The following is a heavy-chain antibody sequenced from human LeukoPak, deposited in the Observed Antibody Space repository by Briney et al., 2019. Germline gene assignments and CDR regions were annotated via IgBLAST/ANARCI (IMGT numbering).Heavy chain of an antibody. CDR3: ARDNPQSIAAAGTISHLDY. CDR1: GFTFGKYW. CDR2: IKLDGSEK. J-gene: IGHJ4*02. Sequence: GGSLRLSCVASGFTFGKYWMSWVRQAPGKGLEWVANIKLDGSEKNYVDSVKGRFTISRDNTKNSLYLQMNSLRVEDTAVYYCARDNPQSIAAAGTISHLDYWGQGTLVTVSS. V-gene: IGHV3-7*03. D-gene: IGHD6-13*01.